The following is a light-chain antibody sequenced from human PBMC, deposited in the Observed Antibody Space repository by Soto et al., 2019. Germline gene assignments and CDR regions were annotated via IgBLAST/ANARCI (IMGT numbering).Light chain of an antibody. Sequence: EIVLTQSPATLSLSPGERATLSCRASHSVNNFLAWYQQKPGQAPRLLIYDASNRATGVQARFSGSGSEADFTLTISSLGPDDFAVYYSQQRSNWQPTWTCGRGTKVEIK. J-gene: IGKJ1*01. CDR3: QQRSNWQPTWT. CDR2: DAS. V-gene: IGKV3-11*01. CDR1: HSVNNF.